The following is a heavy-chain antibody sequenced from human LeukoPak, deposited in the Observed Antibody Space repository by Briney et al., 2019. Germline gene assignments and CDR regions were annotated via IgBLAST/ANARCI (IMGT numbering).Heavy chain of an antibody. D-gene: IGHD3-10*01. Sequence: AAVKLSCKASGYTFTGYYMHWVRQTPGQGLDWMGWINPNTGGTKYAQKFQGRVTMTKDTSISTAYMELTRLLFDDTAVYYCARDWGAGSKFDPWGQGTLVTVSS. J-gene: IGHJ5*02. CDR1: GYTFTGYY. CDR3: ARDWGAGSKFDP. V-gene: IGHV1-2*02. CDR2: INPNTGGT.